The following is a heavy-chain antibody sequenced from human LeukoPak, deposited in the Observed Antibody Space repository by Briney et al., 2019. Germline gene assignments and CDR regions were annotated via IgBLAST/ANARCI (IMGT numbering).Heavy chain of an antibody. CDR3: ARRYCSSTNCYTPGFDP. CDR1: GYTFTDYY. Sequence: GASVKVSCKASGYTFTDYYIHWVRQAPGRGLEWMGWINPSSGGTNFAQKFQGRVTMTRDTSISTAYMELSSLRSDDTAVYYCARRYCSSTNCYTPGFDPWGQGTLVTVSS. D-gene: IGHD2-2*02. CDR2: INPSSGGT. V-gene: IGHV1-2*02. J-gene: IGHJ5*02.